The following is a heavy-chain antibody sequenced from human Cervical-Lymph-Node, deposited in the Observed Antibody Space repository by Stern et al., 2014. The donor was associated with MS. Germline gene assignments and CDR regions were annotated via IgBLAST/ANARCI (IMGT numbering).Heavy chain of an antibody. Sequence: VQLVQSGAEVKKPGSSVKVSCKASGGTFNSYAISWVRQAPGQGLEWMGGIIPIFDTTNYTQKFQGRVTITADESTSTAYMELSSLRSEDTAVYYCARWQYYYDSSGPVGFDYWGQGTLVTVSS. CDR3: ARWQYYYDSSGPVGFDY. D-gene: IGHD3-22*01. CDR1: GGTFNSYA. CDR2: IIPIFDTT. J-gene: IGHJ4*02. V-gene: IGHV1-69*01.